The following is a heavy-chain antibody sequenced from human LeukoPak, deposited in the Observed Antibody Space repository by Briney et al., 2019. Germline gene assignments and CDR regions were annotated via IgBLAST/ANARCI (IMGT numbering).Heavy chain of an antibody. CDR2: ISHSGRV. J-gene: IGHJ3*02. CDR1: GDSISTPHW. Sequence: SGTLSLTCDVSGDSISTPHWWSWVRQPPGKGLEWIGEISHSGRVNYIPSLQSRVTISLDKSKNQISLEVNSVAAADTAVYYCARLNADYGYYGPHDAFDIWGQGTLVAVSS. V-gene: IGHV4-4*02. D-gene: IGHD4-17*01. CDR3: ARLNADYGYYGPHDAFDI.